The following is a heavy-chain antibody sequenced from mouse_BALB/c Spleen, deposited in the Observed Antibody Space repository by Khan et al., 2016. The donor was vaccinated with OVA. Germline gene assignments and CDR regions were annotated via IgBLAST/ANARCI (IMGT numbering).Heavy chain of an antibody. J-gene: IGHJ3*01. D-gene: IGHD1-1*01. CDR2: IYPGSGST. CDR3: ARSYDGAWFAY. Sequence: QVQLQQSGPELVKPGASVKMSCKVSGYTFTDYVISWVKQRTGQGLEWIGEIYPGSGSTYYNEKFKGKATLTADKSSNTVNMQVSSLTSEDSAVFFCARSYDGAWFAYWGQGILVTVSA. CDR1: GYTFTDYV. V-gene: IGHV1-81*01.